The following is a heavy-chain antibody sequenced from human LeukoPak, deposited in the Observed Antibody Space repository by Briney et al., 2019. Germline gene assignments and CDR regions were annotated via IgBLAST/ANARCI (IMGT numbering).Heavy chain of an antibody. CDR2: ILYDGSNK. Sequence: GRSLRLSCAASGFTFSSYAMHWVRQAPCKGLEWVAVILYDGSNKYYADSVKGRFTISRDNSKNTLYLQMNSLRPEDTAVYYCARGEFNGLDYWGQGTLVTVSS. V-gene: IGHV3-30-3*01. CDR1: GFTFSSYA. CDR3: ARGEFNGLDY. J-gene: IGHJ4*02. D-gene: IGHD2-8*01.